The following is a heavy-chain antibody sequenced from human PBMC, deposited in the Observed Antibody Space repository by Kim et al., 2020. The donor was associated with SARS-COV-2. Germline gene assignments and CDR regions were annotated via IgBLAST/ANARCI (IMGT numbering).Heavy chain of an antibody. CDR3: ARSYSGTYFAAFDI. CDR1: GASISSDY. D-gene: IGHD1-26*01. V-gene: IGHV4-4*08. Sequence: SETLSLTCTVSGASISSDYWSWIRQPPGKGLEWMGYIYKSGTTNYNPSLKSRVIISSDTSKNRFSLNLRSVTAADTAVYYCARSYSGTYFAAFDIWGPGT. J-gene: IGHJ3*02. CDR2: IYKSGTT.